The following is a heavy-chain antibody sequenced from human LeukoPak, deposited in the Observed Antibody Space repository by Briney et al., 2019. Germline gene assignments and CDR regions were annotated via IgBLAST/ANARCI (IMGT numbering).Heavy chain of an antibody. V-gene: IGHV3-15*01. D-gene: IGHD6-19*01. CDR1: GFTFSNAW. Sequence: GGSLRLSCAASGFTFSNAWMSWVRQAPGKGLEWVGRIKSKTDGGTTDYAAPVKGRFTISRDNAENSLYLQMNSLRDEDTAVYYCARDPYSGGYGAYYYYYMDVWGKGTTVTVSS. CDR3: ARDPYSGGYGAYYYYYMDV. CDR2: IKSKTDGGTT. J-gene: IGHJ6*03.